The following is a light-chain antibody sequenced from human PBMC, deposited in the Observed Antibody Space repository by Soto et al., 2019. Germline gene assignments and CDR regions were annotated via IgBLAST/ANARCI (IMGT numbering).Light chain of an antibody. V-gene: IGLV4-69*01. CDR1: RGHSSYA. J-gene: IGLJ2*01. CDR3: QTWGTGFQF. Sequence: QLVLTQSPSASASLGASVKLTCTLSRGHSSYAIAWHQKQPGKGPRYLMDLNNDGSHTKGDGIPDRFSGSSSGADRYLIISSLQSEDEADYYCQTWGTGFQFFGGGTKVTVL. CDR2: LNNDGSH.